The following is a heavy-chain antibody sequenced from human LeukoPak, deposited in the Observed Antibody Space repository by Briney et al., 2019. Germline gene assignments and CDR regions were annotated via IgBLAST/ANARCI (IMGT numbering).Heavy chain of an antibody. CDR2: IWYDGSNK. D-gene: IGHD2-2*01. CDR3: ATTCRGRGSTSCFSDFDY. Sequence: GRSLRLSCATSGFPFNDYGFHWVRQAPGKGLEWVAVIWYDGSNKDYGDSVKGRFAISRDDSKSMVYLQMNSLRAEDTAMYYCATTCRGRGSTSCFSDFDYWGPGTLVTVSS. J-gene: IGHJ4*02. CDR1: GFPFNDYG. V-gene: IGHV3-33*01.